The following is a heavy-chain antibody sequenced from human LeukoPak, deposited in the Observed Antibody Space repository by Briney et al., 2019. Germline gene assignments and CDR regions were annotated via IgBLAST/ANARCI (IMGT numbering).Heavy chain of an antibody. Sequence: PSETLSLTCTVSGGSTSGYYWNWIRQSAGKGLEFIGRIFSSGSTDDNPSLKSRVTMSVDTSKNQLSLRLSSVTAADTAVYYCAREIPFKNYFDYWGQGILVTVSS. CDR3: AREIPFKNYFDY. J-gene: IGHJ4*02. CDR1: GGSTSGYY. V-gene: IGHV4-4*07. CDR2: IFSSGST. D-gene: IGHD2-2*02.